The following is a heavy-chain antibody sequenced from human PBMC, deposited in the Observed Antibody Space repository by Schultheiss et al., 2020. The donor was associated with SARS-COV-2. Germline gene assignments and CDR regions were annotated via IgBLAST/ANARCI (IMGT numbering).Heavy chain of an antibody. D-gene: IGHD3-16*02. Sequence: GESLKISCAASGFTFSSYAMSWVRQAPGKGLEWVSAISGSGGSTYYADSVKGRFTISRDNSKNTLYLQMNSLRAEDTAVYYCAKDYSGLGGVIVSFYSYWGQGTLVTVSS. CDR2: ISGSGGST. CDR1: GFTFSSYA. V-gene: IGHV3-23*01. J-gene: IGHJ4*02. CDR3: AKDYSGLGGVIVSFYSY.